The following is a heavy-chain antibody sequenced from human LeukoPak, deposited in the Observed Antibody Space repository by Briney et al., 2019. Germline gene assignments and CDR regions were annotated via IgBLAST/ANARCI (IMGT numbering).Heavy chain of an antibody. J-gene: IGHJ3*02. CDR1: GGTFSSYA. Sequence: SVKVSCKASGGTFSSYAISWVRQAPGQGLEWMGGIIPIFGTANYAQKLQGRVTMTTDTSTSTAYMELRSLRSDDTAVYYCARTIAAAGYPDTFDIWGQGTMVTVSS. D-gene: IGHD6-13*01. CDR2: IIPIFGTA. CDR3: ARTIAAAGYPDTFDI. V-gene: IGHV1-69*05.